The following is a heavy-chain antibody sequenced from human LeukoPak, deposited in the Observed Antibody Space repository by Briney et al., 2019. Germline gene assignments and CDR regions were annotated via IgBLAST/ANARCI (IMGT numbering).Heavy chain of an antibody. D-gene: IGHD6-6*01. Sequence: GGSLRLSCAGSGFPFSGYSMNWVRQTPGKGLEWVSSMSILSGITYYAESVKGRFTVSRDNAKNLLHLQMNSLRVEDTAIYYCTREFEYSTSGAGYWGQGTLVTVSS. J-gene: IGHJ4*02. V-gene: IGHV3-21*01. CDR3: TREFEYSTSGAGY. CDR2: MSILSGIT. CDR1: GFPFSGYS.